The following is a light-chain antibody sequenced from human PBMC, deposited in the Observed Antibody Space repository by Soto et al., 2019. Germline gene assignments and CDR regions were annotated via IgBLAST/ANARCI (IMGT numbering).Light chain of an antibody. CDR2: DVS. CDR3: RSYTSSSTLHV. CDR1: SSDVGGYNY. V-gene: IGLV2-14*01. J-gene: IGLJ1*01. Sequence: QSALTQPASVSGSPGQSITISCSGTSSDVGGYNYVSWYQQHPGKAPKLMIYDVSNRPSGVSNRFSGSKSGTTASLTISGLQAEDEADYYCRSYTSSSTLHVFGTGTKRTVL.